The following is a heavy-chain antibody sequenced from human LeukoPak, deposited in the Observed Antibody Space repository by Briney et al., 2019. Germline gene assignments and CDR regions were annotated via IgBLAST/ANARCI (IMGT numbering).Heavy chain of an antibody. Sequence: PSETLSLTCTVSGGPISSYYWSWIRQPPGKGLEWIGYVYYTGNTNYNPSLKSRVTTSVDTSKNQFSLKLRSVTAADTAVYYCARGYCNSGSCFDFWGQGTLVTASS. J-gene: IGHJ4*02. D-gene: IGHD2-15*01. CDR1: GGPISSYY. V-gene: IGHV4-59*01. CDR2: VYYTGNT. CDR3: ARGYCNSGSCFDF.